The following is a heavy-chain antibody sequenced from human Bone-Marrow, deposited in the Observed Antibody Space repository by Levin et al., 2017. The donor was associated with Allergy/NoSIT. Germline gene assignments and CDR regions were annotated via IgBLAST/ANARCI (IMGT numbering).Heavy chain of an antibody. CDR2: IYYSGTI. V-gene: IGHV4-30-4*01. D-gene: IGHD2-8*01. CDR1: NGSISNSDFY. Sequence: SQTLSLTCTVSNGSISNSDFYWSWIRQPPGKGLEWIGYIYYSGTIYYNPSLQSRVAMSVDTSKNQFSLRVDSVTAADTAVYYCARVPYAVAWSYYGMDVWGQGTTVTVSS. J-gene: IGHJ6*02. CDR3: ARVPYAVAWSYYGMDV.